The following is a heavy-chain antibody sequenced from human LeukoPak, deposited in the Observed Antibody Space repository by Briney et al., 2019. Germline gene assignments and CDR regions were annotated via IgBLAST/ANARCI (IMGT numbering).Heavy chain of an antibody. J-gene: IGHJ4*02. CDR2: VTPFNANT. D-gene: IGHD5-24*01. CDR3: AIDRDGDNYLLVS. Sequence: ASVKVSCKASGDSITYRYLHWVRQAPGQALEWMGWVTPFNANTHSAQKFQDRLAITRDRSMSTVYMELSSLRSEDTAMYYCAIDRDGDNYLLVSWGQGTFVTVSS. V-gene: IGHV1-45*02. CDR1: GDSITYRY.